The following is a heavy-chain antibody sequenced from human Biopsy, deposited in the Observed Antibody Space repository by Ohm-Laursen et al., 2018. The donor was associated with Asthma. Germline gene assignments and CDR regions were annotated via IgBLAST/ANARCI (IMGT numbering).Heavy chain of an antibody. V-gene: IGHV1-69*13. D-gene: IGHD2-2*01. CDR1: GGTFNTYV. CDR2: INSFFGTT. CDR3: ARKAGSCISRTCYSLDF. J-gene: IGHJ4*02. Sequence: SVKVSCKSLGGTFNTYVIGWVRQAPGQGLEWMGGINSFFGTTTYPQKFQDRVTITADDSTSTVYMELSSLRSEDTAVYYCARKAGSCISRTCYSLDFWGQGTLVAVSS.